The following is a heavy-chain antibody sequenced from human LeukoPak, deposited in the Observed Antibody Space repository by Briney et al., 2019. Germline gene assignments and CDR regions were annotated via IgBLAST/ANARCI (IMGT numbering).Heavy chain of an antibody. CDR3: ARDSYYYDSSGYYNGDLDP. CDR1: GYTFTGYY. Sequence: ASVKVSCKASGYTFTGYYMHWVRQAPGQGLEWMGIINPSGGSTSYAQKFQGRVTMTRDTSTSTVYMELSSLRSEDTAVYYCARDSYYYDSSGYYNGDLDPWGQGTLVTVSS. D-gene: IGHD3-22*01. V-gene: IGHV1-46*01. J-gene: IGHJ5*02. CDR2: INPSGGST.